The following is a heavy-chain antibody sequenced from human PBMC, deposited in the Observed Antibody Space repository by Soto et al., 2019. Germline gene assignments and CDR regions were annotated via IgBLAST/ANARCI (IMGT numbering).Heavy chain of an antibody. CDR2: IIPMLPVT. D-gene: IGHD2-2*01. CDR3: SIGSWSAETFDV. CDR1: GGTFNTYP. V-gene: IGHV1-69*02. Sequence: QVHLIQSGAEVKKPGSSVKVSCKAAGGTFNTYPLFWVRQAPGHGLEWMGRIIPMLPVTNSAQQFQGRLTLTAHKSTCTAFMELTSLTSNDTAVYYCSIGSWSAETFDVWGQGTRVTVSS. J-gene: IGHJ3*01.